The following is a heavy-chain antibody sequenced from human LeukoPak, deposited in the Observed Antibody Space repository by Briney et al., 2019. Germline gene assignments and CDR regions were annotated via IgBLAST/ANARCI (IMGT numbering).Heavy chain of an antibody. D-gene: IGHD3-16*01. CDR2: ISNSGNTI. CDR3: ARYRVITNDYFDS. J-gene: IGHJ4*02. CDR1: GFTFGDYY. V-gene: IGHV3-11*01. Sequence: NPGGSLRLSCAASGFTFGDYYMSWIRQAPGKGLEWVSYISNSGNTIKEADSVKGRFTISRDNAQNSLFLQMKSLRVEDTAVYYCARYRVITNDYFDSWGQGTLVTVSS.